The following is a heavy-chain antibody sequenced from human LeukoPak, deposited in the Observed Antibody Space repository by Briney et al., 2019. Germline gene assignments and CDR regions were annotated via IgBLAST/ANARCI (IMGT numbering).Heavy chain of an antibody. V-gene: IGHV3-48*02. CDR3: ARVSAPGTSGWYFGY. CDR2: ISTSSNRI. J-gene: IGHJ4*02. CDR1: GFTFSSYG. Sequence: GGSLRLSCAASGFTFSSYGMNWVRQAPGKGLEWVSYISTSSNRIDYADSVKGRFTMSRDNAKNLLYLQMNSLRDEDTAMYYCARVSAPGTSGWYFGYWGQGALVTVSS. D-gene: IGHD6-19*01.